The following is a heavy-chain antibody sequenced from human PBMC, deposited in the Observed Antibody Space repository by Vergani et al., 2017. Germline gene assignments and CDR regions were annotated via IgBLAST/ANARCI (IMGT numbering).Heavy chain of an antibody. V-gene: IGHV4-4*09. CDR3: AVDTHSWQRAYR. D-gene: IGHD5-18*01. Sequence: QAQLQESGPGLVKPSETLSLTCHVFGVSVTDYNCNWIRQAPGKGLEWIGSLSTTGGATHASHNPSLKSRVSISVDKSKSQFSLRLTSVTAADSAIYYCAVDTHSWQRAYRWGQGRLVSVSS. CDR1: GVSVTDYN. J-gene: IGHJ5*02. CDR2: LSTTGGA.